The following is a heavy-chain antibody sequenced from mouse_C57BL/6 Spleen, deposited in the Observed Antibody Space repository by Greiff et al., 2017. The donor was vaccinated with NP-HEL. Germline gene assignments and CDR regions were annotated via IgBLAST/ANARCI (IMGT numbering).Heavy chain of an antibody. V-gene: IGHV1-69*01. CDR1: GYTFTSYW. CDR3: AREGVITTFRYFDV. Sequence: VQLQQSGAELVMPGASVKLSCKASGYTFTSYWMHWVKQRPGQGLEWIGEIDPSDSYTNYNQKFKGKSTLTVDKSSSTAYMQLSSLTSEDSAVYYCAREGVITTFRYFDVWGTGTTVTVSS. D-gene: IGHD2-4*01. CDR2: IDPSDSYT. J-gene: IGHJ1*03.